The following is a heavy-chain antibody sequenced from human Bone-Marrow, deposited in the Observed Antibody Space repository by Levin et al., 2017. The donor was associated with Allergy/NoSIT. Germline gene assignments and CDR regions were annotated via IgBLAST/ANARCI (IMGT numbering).Heavy chain of an antibody. Sequence: GESLKISCAASGFTFSNSAMSWLRQAPGKGLEWVSLISGSGSNTYYADSVKGRFRISRDNSKNTLSLEMNSLRADDTAVYWCARDGRDGYNYETFYYYYGMDVWGPGTTVTVSS. V-gene: IGHV3-23*01. CDR1: GFTFSNSA. CDR2: ISGSGSNT. J-gene: IGHJ6*02. CDR3: ARDGRDGYNYETFYYYYGMDV. D-gene: IGHD5-24*01.